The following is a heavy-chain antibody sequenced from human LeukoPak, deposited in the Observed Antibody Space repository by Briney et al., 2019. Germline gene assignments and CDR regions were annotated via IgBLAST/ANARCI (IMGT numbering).Heavy chain of an antibody. V-gene: IGHV4-61*08. CDR2: IYYSGST. CDR3: ARHTYYYGSGSYYRRGYYFDY. D-gene: IGHD3-10*01. Sequence: PSETLSLTCTVSGGSISSGGYYWSWIRQPPGKGLEWIGYIYYSGSTNYNPSLKSRVTISVDTSKNQFSLKLSSVTAADTAVYYCARHTYYYGSGSYYRRGYYFDYWGQGTLVTVSS. CDR1: GGSISSGGYY. J-gene: IGHJ4*02.